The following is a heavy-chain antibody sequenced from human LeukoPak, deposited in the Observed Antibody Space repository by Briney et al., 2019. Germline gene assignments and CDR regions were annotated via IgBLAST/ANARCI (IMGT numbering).Heavy chain of an antibody. Sequence: GGSLRLSCAASGFTFSSYWMSWVRQAPGKELEWVANIKQDGSEKYYVDSVKGRFTISRDNAKNSLYLQMNSLRAEDTAVYYCARDASLRYSGSDDAFDIWGQGTMVTVSS. CDR1: GFTFSSYW. CDR3: ARDASLRYSGSDDAFDI. J-gene: IGHJ3*02. V-gene: IGHV3-7*01. CDR2: IKQDGSEK. D-gene: IGHD1-26*01.